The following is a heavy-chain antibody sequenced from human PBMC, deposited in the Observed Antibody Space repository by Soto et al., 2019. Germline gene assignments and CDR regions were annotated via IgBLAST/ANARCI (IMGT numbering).Heavy chain of an antibody. CDR3: ARDGARGYSYGYTYYFDY. D-gene: IGHD5-18*01. V-gene: IGHV4-61*01. J-gene: IGHJ4*02. CDR2: IYYSGST. CDR1: GGSVSSGSYY. Sequence: PSETLSLTCTVSGGSVSSGSYYWSWIRQPPRKGLEWIGYIYYSGSTNYNPSLKSRVTISVDTSKNQFSLKLSSVTAADTAVYYCARDGARGYSYGYTYYFDYWGQGTLVTVYS.